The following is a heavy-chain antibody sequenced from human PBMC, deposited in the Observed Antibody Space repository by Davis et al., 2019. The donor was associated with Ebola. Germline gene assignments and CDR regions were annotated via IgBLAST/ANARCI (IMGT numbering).Heavy chain of an antibody. CDR1: KFTLSSYW. D-gene: IGHD2/OR15-2a*01. J-gene: IGHJ5*01. Sequence: GGSLRLSCAASKFTLSSYWMSWVRQAPGKGLEWVATIENDGSKKYYMDSVKGRFTISRDNAKNSLFLQMNGLRADDTAVYYCARDPLIIGDATTDSWGQGTLVTVSS. CDR2: IENDGSKK. CDR3: ARDPLIIGDATTDS. V-gene: IGHV3-7*01.